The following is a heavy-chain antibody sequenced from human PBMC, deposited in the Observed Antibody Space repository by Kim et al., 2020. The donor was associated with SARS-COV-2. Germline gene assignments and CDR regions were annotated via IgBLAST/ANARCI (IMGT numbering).Heavy chain of an antibody. CDR3: AREAANTAMDYWYFDL. V-gene: IGHV3-30*07. J-gene: IGHJ2*01. Sequence: SVKGRFTISRDNSKTTLYLQMNSLRAEDTAVYYCAREAANTAMDYWYFDLWGRGTLVTVSS. D-gene: IGHD5-18*01.